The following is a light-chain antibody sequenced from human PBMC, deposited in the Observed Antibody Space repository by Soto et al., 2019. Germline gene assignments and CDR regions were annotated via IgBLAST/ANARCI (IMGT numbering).Light chain of an antibody. CDR1: SSNIGAGYD. CDR3: QSYDSSLSGYVV. V-gene: IGLV1-40*01. CDR2: GNS. Sequence: QLVLTQPPSVSGAPGQRVTISCTGSSSNIGAGYDVHWYQQLPGTAPKLLIYGNSNRPSGFPDRFSGSKSGTSASLAITGLQAEDEADYYCQSYDSSLSGYVVFGGGTQLTVL. J-gene: IGLJ2*01.